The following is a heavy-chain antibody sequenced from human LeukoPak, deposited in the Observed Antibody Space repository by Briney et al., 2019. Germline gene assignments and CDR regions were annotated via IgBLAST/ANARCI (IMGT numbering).Heavy chain of an antibody. CDR3: ARDPEWGSSWYY. CDR2: IYHSGRT. J-gene: IGHJ4*02. Sequence: SETLSLTCSVSGYFISSGYYWGWIRQPPGKGLEWIATIYHSGRTYYNPSLKSRVTISVDTSKNQFSLKLSSVTAADTVVYYCARDPEWGSSWYYWGQGTLVTVSS. D-gene: IGHD6-13*01. V-gene: IGHV4-38-2*02. CDR1: GYFISSGYY.